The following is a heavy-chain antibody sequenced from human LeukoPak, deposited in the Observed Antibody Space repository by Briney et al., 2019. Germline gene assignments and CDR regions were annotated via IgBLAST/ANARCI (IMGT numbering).Heavy chain of an antibody. CDR1: GGSISSYY. CDR2: IYTSGST. J-gene: IGHJ4*02. V-gene: IGHV4-4*07. Sequence: SETLSLTCTVSGGSISSYYWSWIRQPAGKGLEWIGRIYTSGSTNYNPSLKSRVTMSVDTSKNQFSLKLSSVTAADTAVYYCARAMSIAARLQTIFDYWGQGTLVTVSS. D-gene: IGHD6-6*01. CDR3: ARAMSIAARLQTIFDY.